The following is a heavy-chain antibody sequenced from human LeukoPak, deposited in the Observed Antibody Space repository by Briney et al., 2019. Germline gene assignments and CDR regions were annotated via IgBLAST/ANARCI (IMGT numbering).Heavy chain of an antibody. CDR3: ARLVGYCSGGRCYGDWFDP. Sequence: GASLQISCKGSGYSFTTYWIGWVRQMPGKGLEWMGIIYPGDSDTRYSPSFQGQVTISADKSISTAYLQWSSLKASDTAMYYCARLVGYCSGGRCYGDWFDPWGQGTLVTVSS. V-gene: IGHV5-51*01. J-gene: IGHJ5*02. CDR2: IYPGDSDT. D-gene: IGHD2-15*01. CDR1: GYSFTTYW.